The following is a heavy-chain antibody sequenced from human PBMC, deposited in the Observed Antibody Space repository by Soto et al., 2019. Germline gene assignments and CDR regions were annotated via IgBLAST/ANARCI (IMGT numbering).Heavy chain of an antibody. CDR3: GHSGPGNYDSSGYPPRDFDY. CDR1: GFTFSSYA. CDR2: ISGSGGST. V-gene: IGHV3-23*01. Sequence: GGSLRLSCAASGFTFSSYAMSWVRQAPGKGLEWVSAISGSGGSTYYADSVKGRFTISRDNSKNTLYLQMNSLRAEDTAVYYCGHSGPGNYDSSGYPPRDFDYWGQGTLVTVSS. D-gene: IGHD3-22*01. J-gene: IGHJ4*02.